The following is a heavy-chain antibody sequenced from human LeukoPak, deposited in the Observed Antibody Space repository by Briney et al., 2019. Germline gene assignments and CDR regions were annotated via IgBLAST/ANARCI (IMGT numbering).Heavy chain of an antibody. CDR2: SGSSSSYT. J-gene: IGHJ4*02. D-gene: IGHD3-9*01. Sequence: GGSLRLSCAASGFTFSDYYMSWIRQAPGKGLEWVSYSGSSSSYTNYADSVKGRFTIPRDNAKNSLFLQMNSLRAEDTAVYYCARGTGIRQYYDILTGSFDYWGQGTLVTVSS. CDR1: GFTFSDYY. CDR3: ARGTGIRQYYDILTGSFDY. V-gene: IGHV3-11*06.